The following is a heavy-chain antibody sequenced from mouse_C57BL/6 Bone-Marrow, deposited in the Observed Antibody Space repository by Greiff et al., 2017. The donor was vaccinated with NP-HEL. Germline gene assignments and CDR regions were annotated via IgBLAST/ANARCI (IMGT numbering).Heavy chain of an antibody. CDR1: GYTFTDYY. Sequence: VQLKQSGPELVKPGASVKISCKASGYTFTDYYMNWVKQSHGKSLEWIGDINPNNGGTSYNQKFKGKATLTVDKSSSTAYMELRSLTSEDSAVYYCARWFYWYFDVWGTGTTVTVSS. CDR3: ARWFYWYFDV. CDR2: INPNNGGT. V-gene: IGHV1-26*01. J-gene: IGHJ1*03. D-gene: IGHD2-2*01.